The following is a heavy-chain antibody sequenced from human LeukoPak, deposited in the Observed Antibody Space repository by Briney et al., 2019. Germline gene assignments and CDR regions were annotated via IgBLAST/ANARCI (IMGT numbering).Heavy chain of an antibody. CDR3: ARADGATIFY. Sequence: LEWIGYIYYSGSTNYNPSLKSRVTISVDTSKNQFSLKLSSVTAADTAVYYCARADGATIFYWGQGTLVTVSS. D-gene: IGHD5-12*01. J-gene: IGHJ4*02. CDR2: IYYSGST. V-gene: IGHV4-59*01.